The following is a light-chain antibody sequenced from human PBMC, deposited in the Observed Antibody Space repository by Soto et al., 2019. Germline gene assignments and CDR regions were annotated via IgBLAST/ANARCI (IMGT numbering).Light chain of an antibody. V-gene: IGKV3-20*01. J-gene: IGKJ2*01. Sequence: EIVLTQSPGTLSLSPGEIATLSCRDSQSVRSNNLAWYQQKPGQATSLLIYGASSRATGVPARFSGSGSGTDFTLTISRWKAEAFAVYYWQQYGSTPRTFGQGTKLEIK. CDR2: GAS. CDR1: QSVRSNN. CDR3: QQYGSTPRT.